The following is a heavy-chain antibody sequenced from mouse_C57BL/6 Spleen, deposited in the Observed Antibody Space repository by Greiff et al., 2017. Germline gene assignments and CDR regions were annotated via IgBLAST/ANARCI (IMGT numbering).Heavy chain of an antibody. V-gene: IGHV5-4*01. CDR3: ARGDYGSSSWYFGV. CDR1: GFTFSSYA. CDR2: ISDGGSYT. Sequence: VHLVESGGGLVKPGGSLKLSCAASGFTFSSYAMSWVRQTPEKRLEWVATISDGGSYTYYPDNVKGRFTISRDNAKNNLYLQMSQLKSEDTAMYYCARGDYGSSSWYFGVWGTGTTVTVSS. D-gene: IGHD1-1*01. J-gene: IGHJ1*03.